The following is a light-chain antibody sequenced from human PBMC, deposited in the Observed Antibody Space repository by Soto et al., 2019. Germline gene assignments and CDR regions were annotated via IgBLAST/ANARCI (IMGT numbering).Light chain of an antibody. CDR3: ASWDDSRKGLYV. V-gene: IGLV1-44*01. CDR2: SNN. J-gene: IGLJ1*01. CDR1: SSDFGSST. Sequence: QSVLTQPPSASGTPGQRVTISCSGSSSDFGSSTVNWYQQLPGTAPKLLIYSNNQRPSGVPDRFSGSKSGTSASLAISGLQSEDEGEYYCASWDDSRKGLYVFGTGTKLTVL.